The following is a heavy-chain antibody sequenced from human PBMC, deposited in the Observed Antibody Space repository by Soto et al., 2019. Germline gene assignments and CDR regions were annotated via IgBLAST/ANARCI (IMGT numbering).Heavy chain of an antibody. D-gene: IGHD2-15*01. J-gene: IGHJ4*02. CDR1: GFTFSTYW. Sequence: EVQLVESGGGLVQPGGSLRLSCAASGFTFSTYWMSWVRQAPGKGLEWVANIDQEGTEAYYVDSVKGQFTVSRDNAKNSLYLQMNSLRAEDTAVYYCARDRGMVITTTGYFDYWGQGTLVTVSS. V-gene: IGHV3-7*01. CDR2: IDQEGTEA. CDR3: ARDRGMVITTTGYFDY.